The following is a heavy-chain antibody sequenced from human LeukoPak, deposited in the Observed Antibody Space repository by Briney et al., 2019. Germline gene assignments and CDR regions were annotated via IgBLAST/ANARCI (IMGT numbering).Heavy chain of an antibody. CDR2: ISGSGGST. Sequence: GGSLRLSCAASGFTVSSSYMSWVRQAPGKGLEWVSAISGSGGSTYYADSVKGRFTISRDNSKNTAYLQMNSLRAEDTAVYYCAKASRVAVAGGRFDYWGQGTLVTVSS. V-gene: IGHV3-23*01. CDR3: AKASRVAVAGGRFDY. D-gene: IGHD6-19*01. J-gene: IGHJ4*02. CDR1: GFTVSSSY.